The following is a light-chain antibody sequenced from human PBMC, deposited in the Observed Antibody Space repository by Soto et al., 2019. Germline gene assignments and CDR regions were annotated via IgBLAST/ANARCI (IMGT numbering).Light chain of an antibody. J-gene: IGKJ2*01. CDR2: KVS. CDR1: QSLVYSDRNTY. V-gene: IGKV2-30*01. CDR3: MQGTLLYP. Sequence: DVVMTQSPLSLPVTLGQPASISCRSSQSLVYSDRNTYSSWFQQRPGQSPRRLIYKVSNRDSGVPDRFSGSGSGTDFTLKISRVEAEDVGIYYCMQGTLLYPFGQGTKLEIK.